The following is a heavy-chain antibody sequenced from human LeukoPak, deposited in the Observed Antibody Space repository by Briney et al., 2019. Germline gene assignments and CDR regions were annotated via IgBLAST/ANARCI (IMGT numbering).Heavy chain of an antibody. CDR2: IYYSGST. CDR3: ASSALSYYDFWSGNNWFDP. J-gene: IGHJ5*02. CDR1: GGSISSYY. Sequence: PSETLSLTCIVSGGSISSYYWSWIRQPPGKGLEWIGYIYYSGSTNYNPSLKSRVTISVDTSKNQFSLKLSSVTAADTAVYYCASSALSYYDFWSGNNWFDPWGQGTLVTVSS. D-gene: IGHD3-3*01. V-gene: IGHV4-59*01.